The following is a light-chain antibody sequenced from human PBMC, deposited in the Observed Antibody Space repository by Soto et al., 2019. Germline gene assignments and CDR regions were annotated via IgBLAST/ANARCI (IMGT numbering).Light chain of an antibody. CDR2: SXS. J-gene: IGKJ1*01. CDR3: LQDINYPWT. Sequence: IQMIQSRPSLSAFLXDRVMICSPESRGIGNALGXXQQXXGXPPKXXXYSXSNLQSGGPPRLSGSGSGTDFTLPISSLQPEDSATYYCLQDINYPWTFGQGTKVDIK. CDR1: RGIGNA. V-gene: IGKV1-6*01.